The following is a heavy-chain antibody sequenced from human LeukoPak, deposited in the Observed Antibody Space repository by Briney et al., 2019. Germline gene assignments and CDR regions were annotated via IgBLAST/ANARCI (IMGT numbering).Heavy chain of an antibody. V-gene: IGHV4-59*08. CDR1: GGSISSYY. D-gene: IGHD6-19*01. CDR3: AGAVADAFDI. CDR2: IYYSGST. Sequence: PSETLSLTCTVSGGSISSYYWSWIRQPPGKGLEWIGYIYYSGSTNYNPSLKTRVTISVDTSKNQFSLKLSSVTAEDTAVYYCAGAVADAFDIWGQGTMVTVSS. J-gene: IGHJ3*02.